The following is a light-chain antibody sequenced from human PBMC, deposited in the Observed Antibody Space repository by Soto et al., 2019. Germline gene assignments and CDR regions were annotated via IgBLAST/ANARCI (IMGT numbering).Light chain of an antibody. CDR1: QSITSY. CDR2: AAS. CDR3: QQSYSTPYT. Sequence: DIQMTQSPSSLSASIGDRVTITCRASQSITSYLNWYHQKPGKAPKLLIYAASRLQSRVPSRFSGSGSGTDFTLTISSLQPEDFATYYCQQSYSTPYTFGQGTKLE. J-gene: IGKJ2*01. V-gene: IGKV1-39*01.